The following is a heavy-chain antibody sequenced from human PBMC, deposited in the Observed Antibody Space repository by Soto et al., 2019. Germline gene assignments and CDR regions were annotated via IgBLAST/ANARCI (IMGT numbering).Heavy chain of an antibody. CDR2: IYYRGST. J-gene: IGHJ4*02. V-gene: IGHV4-59*01. CDR3: ARARYSSSWYDY. Sequence: PSETLSLTCTVSGGSISSYYWSWIRQPPGKGLEWIGYIYYRGSTNYNPSLKSRVTISVDTSKNQFSLKLSSVTAADTAVYYCARARYSSSWYDYWGQGTLVTSPQ. CDR1: GGSISSYY. D-gene: IGHD6-13*01.